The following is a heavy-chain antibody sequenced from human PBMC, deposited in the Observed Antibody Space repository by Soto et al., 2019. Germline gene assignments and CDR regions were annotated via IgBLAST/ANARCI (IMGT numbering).Heavy chain of an antibody. Sequence: QITLKESGPTLVKPTQTLTLTCTFSGFSLSTSGVGVGWIRQPPGKALEWLALIYWDDDKRYSPSLKSRLTITKDTSKNQVVLTMTNMDPVDTATYYCAHWGYSGDYGGSLFGYWRQGTLVTVSS. V-gene: IGHV2-5*02. D-gene: IGHD4-17*01. CDR3: AHWGYSGDYGGSLFGY. CDR2: IYWDDDK. CDR1: GFSLSTSGVG. J-gene: IGHJ4*02.